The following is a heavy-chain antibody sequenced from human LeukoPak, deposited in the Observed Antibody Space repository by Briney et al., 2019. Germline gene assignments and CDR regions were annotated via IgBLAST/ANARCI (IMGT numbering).Heavy chain of an antibody. D-gene: IGHD5-18*01. J-gene: IGHJ6*03. CDR3: ARRGYSYGYHYYYYMDV. CDR1: GFTFSSYG. Sequence: PGRSLRLSCAASGFTFSSYGMRWVRQAPGKGLEWVAVIWNDGSNKYYADAVKGRFTISRDNSKNTLYLQINSLRAEDTAVYYCARRGYSYGYHYYYYMDVWGKGTTVTVSS. V-gene: IGHV3-33*01. CDR2: IWNDGSNK.